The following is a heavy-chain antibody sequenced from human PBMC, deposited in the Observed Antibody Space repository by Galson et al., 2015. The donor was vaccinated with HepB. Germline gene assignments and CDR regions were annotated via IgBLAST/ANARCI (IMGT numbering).Heavy chain of an antibody. J-gene: IGHJ6*02. CDR2: ISSSSTYT. CDR3: ARDRAAVADHYSYFYYAIDV. Sequence: SLRLSCAASEFIFSDYYMNWFRQAPGKGLDWVSYISSSSTYTRYADSVKGRFTISRDNAKNSLYLQMNSLRAEDTAVYYCARDRAAVADHYSYFYYAIDVWGQGTTVTVSS. D-gene: IGHD6-19*01. V-gene: IGHV3-11*06. CDR1: EFIFSDYY.